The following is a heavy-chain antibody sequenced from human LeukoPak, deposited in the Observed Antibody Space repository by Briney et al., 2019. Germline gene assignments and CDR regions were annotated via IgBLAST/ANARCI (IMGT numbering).Heavy chain of an antibody. D-gene: IGHD3-3*01. Sequence: GGSLRLSCAASGFTFDDYAMHWVRQAPGKGLEWVSGISWNSGSIGYADSVKGRFTISRDNAKNSLYLQMNSLRAEDTAVYYCARGFDFWSGYYWGYWGQGTLVTVSS. CDR2: ISWNSGSI. J-gene: IGHJ4*02. V-gene: IGHV3-9*01. CDR1: GFTFDDYA. CDR3: ARGFDFWSGYYWGY.